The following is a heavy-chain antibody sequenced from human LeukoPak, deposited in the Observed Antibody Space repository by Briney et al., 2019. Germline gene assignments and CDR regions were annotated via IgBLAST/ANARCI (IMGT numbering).Heavy chain of an antibody. J-gene: IGHJ6*03. CDR2: IYPGDSDT. CDR1: GYSFTSYW. CDR3: ARGRWGDYSPYYHMDV. Sequence: GESLQISCKGSGYSFTSYWIGWVRQMPGKGLEWMGIIYPGDSDTRYSPSFQGQVTISAAKSINTSYLQWSSLKASDTAMYYCARGRWGDYSPYYHMDVWGKGTTVSISS. V-gene: IGHV5-51*01. D-gene: IGHD4-17*01.